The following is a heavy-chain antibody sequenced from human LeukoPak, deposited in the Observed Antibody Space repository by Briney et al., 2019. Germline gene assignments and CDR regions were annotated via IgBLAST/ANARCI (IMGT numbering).Heavy chain of an antibody. CDR3: ARDAIAAAGAGA. Sequence: ASVNVSFKASVYTFTDYSMHWVRQAPGQGLEWMGWINPNSGDTDYAQKFQGRVTMTRDTSISTAYLEVSRLTSDDTAVYFCARDAIAAAGAGAWGQGTLVTVSS. D-gene: IGHD6-13*01. CDR1: VYTFTDYS. V-gene: IGHV1-2*02. CDR2: INPNSGDT. J-gene: IGHJ4*02.